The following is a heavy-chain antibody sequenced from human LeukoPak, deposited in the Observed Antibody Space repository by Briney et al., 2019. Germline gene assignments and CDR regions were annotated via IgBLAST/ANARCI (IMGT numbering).Heavy chain of an antibody. CDR1: GFTFDDYA. D-gene: IGHD3-10*01. V-gene: IGHV3-9*01. CDR3: AKNYYGSGSYYYYYGTDV. J-gene: IGHJ6*02. Sequence: GGSLRLSCAASGFTFDDYAMHWVRQAPGKGLEWVSGISWNSGSIGYADSVKGRFTISRDNAKNSLYLQMNSLRAEDTALYYCAKNYYGSGSYYYYYGTDVWGQGTTVTVSS. CDR2: ISWNSGSI.